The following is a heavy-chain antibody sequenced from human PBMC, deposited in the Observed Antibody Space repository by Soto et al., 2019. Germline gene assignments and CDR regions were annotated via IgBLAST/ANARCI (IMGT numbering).Heavy chain of an antibody. CDR3: GRQPGHCGSTTCFGYYSVDV. CDR1: GGSISSSSYS. V-gene: IGHV4-39*01. Sequence: QLQLQESGPRLVKPSETLSLTCSVSGGSISSSSYSWGWIRQPPGKGLEWIGTIYYSGSTHYNPSLAGRGAISAEPPNNPLSLKLSSVTAADTAVYYCGRQPGHCGSTTCFGYYSVDVWGQGTTVTVS. D-gene: IGHD2-2*01. J-gene: IGHJ6*02. CDR2: IYYSGST.